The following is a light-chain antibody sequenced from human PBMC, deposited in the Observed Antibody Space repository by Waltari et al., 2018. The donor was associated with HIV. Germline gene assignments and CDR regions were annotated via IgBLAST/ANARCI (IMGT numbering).Light chain of an antibody. CDR1: SSDVGGYKY. CDR2: EVS. J-gene: IGLJ2*01. CDR3: SSYAGSNNLV. V-gene: IGLV2-8*01. Sequence: QSALTQPPSASGSPGQSVTISCTGTSSDVGGYKYVSGYQQRPGKAPKLMIYEVSKRPSGVPDRFSGSKSGNTASLTVSGLQAEDEADYYCSSYAGSNNLVFGGGTKLTVL.